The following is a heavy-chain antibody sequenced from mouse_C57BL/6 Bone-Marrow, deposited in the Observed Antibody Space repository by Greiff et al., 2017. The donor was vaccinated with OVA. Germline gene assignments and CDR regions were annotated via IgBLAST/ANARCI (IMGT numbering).Heavy chain of an antibody. Sequence: QVQLKQSGPELVKPGASVKLSCKASGYTFTSYDINWVKQRPGQGLEWIGWIYPRDGSTKYKEKLKGKATLTVDTSASTAYMELHSLTSEDSAVYCCARLDDYEGIDAMDYWGQGTSVTVSS. CDR1: GYTFTSYD. D-gene: IGHD2-4*01. V-gene: IGHV1-85*01. CDR2: IYPRDGST. CDR3: ARLDDYEGIDAMDY. J-gene: IGHJ4*01.